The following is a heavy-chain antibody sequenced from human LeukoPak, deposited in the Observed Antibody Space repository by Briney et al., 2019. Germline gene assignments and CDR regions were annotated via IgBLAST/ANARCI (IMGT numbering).Heavy chain of an antibody. J-gene: IGHJ4*02. Sequence: HSGGSLRLSCAASGFTFSSYAMSWVRQAPGKGLEWVANIKQDGSEKYYVDSVKGRFTISRDNAKNSLYLQMNSLRAEDTAVYYCARDSLWFGEGSLGYWGQGTLVTVSS. V-gene: IGHV3-7*01. CDR1: GFTFSSYA. CDR2: IKQDGSEK. CDR3: ARDSLWFGEGSLGY. D-gene: IGHD3-10*01.